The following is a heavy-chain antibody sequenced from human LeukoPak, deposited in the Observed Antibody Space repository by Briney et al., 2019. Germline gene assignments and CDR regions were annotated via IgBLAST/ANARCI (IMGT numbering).Heavy chain of an antibody. CDR3: ASDGSGSYSWDD. D-gene: IGHD1-26*01. V-gene: IGHV4-39*07. J-gene: IGHJ4*02. CDR2: MYYRGNT. CDR1: GGSISSSSYY. Sequence: SETLSLTCTVSGGSISSSSYYWAWIRQPPGKGLEWIGSMYYRGNTYYNASLTSRATISADTSKNQLSLKLMSVTAADTAVYYCASDGSGSYSWDDWGQGTLVTVSS.